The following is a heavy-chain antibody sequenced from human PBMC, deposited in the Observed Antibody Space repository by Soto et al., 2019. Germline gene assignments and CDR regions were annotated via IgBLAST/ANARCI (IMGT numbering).Heavy chain of an antibody. CDR2: IYPGDSDT. J-gene: IGHJ6*02. Sequence: PGESLNISCKGSGYSFTSYWIGWVRQLPGKGLEWMGIIYPGDSDTRYSPSFQGQVTISADKSISTAYLQWSSLKASDTAMYYCARYDFWYTVGMDVWGQGTTVTVSS. CDR1: GYSFTSYW. CDR3: ARYDFWYTVGMDV. D-gene: IGHD3-3*01. V-gene: IGHV5-51*01.